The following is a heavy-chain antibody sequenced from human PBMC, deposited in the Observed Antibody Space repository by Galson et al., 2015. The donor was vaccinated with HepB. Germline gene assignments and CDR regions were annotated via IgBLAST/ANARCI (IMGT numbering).Heavy chain of an antibody. CDR1: GFTFSSYW. CDR3: ARDYYDSSGYNDY. Sequence: SLRLSCAASGFTFSSYWMSWVRQAPGKGLEWVAKIKQDGSEKYYVDSVKGRFTISRDNAKNSLYLQMNSLRAEDTAVYYCARDYYDSSGYNDYWGQGTLVTVSS. V-gene: IGHV3-7*01. CDR2: IKQDGSEK. J-gene: IGHJ4*02. D-gene: IGHD3-22*01.